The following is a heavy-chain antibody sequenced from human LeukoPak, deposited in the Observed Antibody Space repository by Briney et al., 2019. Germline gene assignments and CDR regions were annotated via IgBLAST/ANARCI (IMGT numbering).Heavy chain of an antibody. CDR3: ARVVWFGELREYYYYMDV. Sequence: EASVKVPCKASGGTFSSYAISWVRQAPGQGLEWMGGIIPIFGTANYAQKFQGRVTITTDESTSTAYMELSSLRSEDTAVYYCARVVWFGELREYYYYMDVWGKGTTVTVSS. V-gene: IGHV1-69*05. CDR1: GGTFSSYA. J-gene: IGHJ6*03. CDR2: IIPIFGTA. D-gene: IGHD3-10*01.